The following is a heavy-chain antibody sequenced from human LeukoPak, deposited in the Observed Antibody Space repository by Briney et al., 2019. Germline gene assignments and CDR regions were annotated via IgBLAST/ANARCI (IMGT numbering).Heavy chain of an antibody. CDR1: GGSISSSSYY. CDR2: IYYSGST. J-gene: IGHJ3*02. D-gene: IGHD6-13*01. CDR3: ARSNGYSSSWYLFDAFDI. V-gene: IGHV4-39*01. Sequence: SETLSLTCTVSGGSISSSSYYWGWIRQPPGKGLEWIGSIYYSGSTYYNPSLKSRVTISVDTSKNQFSLKLSSVTAADTAAYYCARSNGYSSSWYLFDAFDIWGQGTMVTVSS.